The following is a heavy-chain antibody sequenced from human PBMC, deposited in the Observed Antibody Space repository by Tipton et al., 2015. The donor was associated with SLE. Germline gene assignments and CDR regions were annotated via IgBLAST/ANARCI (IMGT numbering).Heavy chain of an antibody. CDR2: ISGSGGST. Sequence: SLRLSCAASGFTFSSYAMSWVRQAPGKGLEWVSAISGSGGSTYYADSVKGRFTISRDNSKNTLYLQMNSLRAEDTTVYYCARAVLYGSGFDPWGQGTLVTVSS. D-gene: IGHD3-10*01. CDR3: ARAVLYGSGFDP. CDR1: GFTFSSYA. J-gene: IGHJ5*02. V-gene: IGHV3-23*01.